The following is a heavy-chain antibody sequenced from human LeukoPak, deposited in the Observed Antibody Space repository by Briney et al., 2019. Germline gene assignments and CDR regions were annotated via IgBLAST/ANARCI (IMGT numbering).Heavy chain of an antibody. V-gene: IGHV4-61*02. J-gene: IGHJ4*02. CDR2: IYTSGST. D-gene: IGHD1-26*01. CDR1: GGSISSGSYY. Sequence: PSETLSLTCTVSGGSISSGSYYWSWIRQPAGKGLEWIGRIYTSGSTNYNPSLKSRVTISVDTSKNQFSLKLSSVTAADTAVYYCARGVPNIVGARDWGQGTLVTVSS. CDR3: ARGVPNIVGARD.